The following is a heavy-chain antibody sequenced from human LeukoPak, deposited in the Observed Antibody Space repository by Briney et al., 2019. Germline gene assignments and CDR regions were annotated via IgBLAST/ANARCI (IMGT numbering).Heavy chain of an antibody. D-gene: IGHD6-19*01. V-gene: IGHV3-21*01. J-gene: IGHJ4*02. CDR2: ISSSSSYI. Sequence: GGSLRLSCAASGFTFSSYSMNWVRQAPGKGLEWVSSISSSSSYIYYADSVKGRFTISRDNAKNSLYLQMNSLRAEDTAVYYCARVLAGTSYYFDYWGQGTLVTVSS. CDR3: ARVLAGTSYYFDY. CDR1: GFTFSSYS.